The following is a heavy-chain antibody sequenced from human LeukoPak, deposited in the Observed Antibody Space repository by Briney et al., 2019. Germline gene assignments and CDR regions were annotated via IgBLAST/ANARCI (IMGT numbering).Heavy chain of an antibody. CDR1: GYTFTSYD. J-gene: IGHJ3*02. Sequence: ASVKVSCKASGYTFTSYDINWVRQATGQGLEWMGWINPNSGGTNYAQKFQGRVTMTRDTSISTAYMELSRLRSDDTAVYYCARPARAAFDIWGQGTMVTVSS. CDR2: INPNSGGT. V-gene: IGHV1-2*02. CDR3: ARPARAAFDI.